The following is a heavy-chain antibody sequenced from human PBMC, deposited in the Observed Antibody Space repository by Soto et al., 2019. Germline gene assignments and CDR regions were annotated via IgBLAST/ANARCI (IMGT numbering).Heavy chain of an antibody. CDR1: GGTFSSYA. CDR3: ARVRIFGVVIIRYYGMDV. D-gene: IGHD3-3*01. J-gene: IGHJ6*02. CDR2: IIPIFGTA. V-gene: IGHV1-69*13. Sequence: ASVKVSCKASGGTFSSYAISWVRQAPGQGLEWMGGIIPIFGTANYTQKFQGRVTITADESTSTAYMELSSRRSEDTAVYYCARVRIFGVVIIRYYGMDVWGQGTTVTVSS.